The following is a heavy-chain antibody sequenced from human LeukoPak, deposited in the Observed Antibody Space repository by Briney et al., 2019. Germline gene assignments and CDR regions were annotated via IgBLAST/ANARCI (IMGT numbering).Heavy chain of an antibody. Sequence: SETLSLTCSVSGVSISSSPYHWGWIRQPPGKGLEWIGSIYYSGSSYSNPSLQSRATMSIDTAKNQFSLKLSSVTAADTAVYYCAREIDYDSTAYVYWGRGTLVTVSS. J-gene: IGHJ4*02. CDR2: IYYSGSS. D-gene: IGHD3-22*01. V-gene: IGHV4-39*02. CDR3: AREIDYDSTAYVY. CDR1: GVSISSSPYH.